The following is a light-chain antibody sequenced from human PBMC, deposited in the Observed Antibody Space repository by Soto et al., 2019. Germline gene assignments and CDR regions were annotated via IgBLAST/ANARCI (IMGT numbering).Light chain of an antibody. CDR2: GAS. CDR3: QQYRNWRT. V-gene: IGKV3D-15*01. J-gene: IGKJ1*01. Sequence: IMMTQSPATLSVSPGEGATLSCRASQSIENKLAWYHQRPGQPPRLLIYGASTRATGIPVRFSGSGSGTDFTLYISVLQSEDFGVYYCQQYRNWRTFGQGTTVEVK. CDR1: QSIENK.